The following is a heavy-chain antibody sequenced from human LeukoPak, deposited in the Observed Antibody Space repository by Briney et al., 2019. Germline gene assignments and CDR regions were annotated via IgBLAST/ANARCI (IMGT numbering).Heavy chain of an antibody. J-gene: IGHJ4*02. CDR2: TYYRSKWYT. D-gene: IGHD6-19*01. CDR1: GDSVSNNNAA. V-gene: IGHV6-1*01. Sequence: SQTLSLTSAISGDSVSNNNAAWNWIRQSPSRGLEWLGRTYYRSKWYTDSAVSVNSRITINPDTSKNQFSLQLTSVTPEDSAVYYCARGNSGVAVARFDYWGQGTLVTVSS. CDR3: ARGNSGVAVARFDY.